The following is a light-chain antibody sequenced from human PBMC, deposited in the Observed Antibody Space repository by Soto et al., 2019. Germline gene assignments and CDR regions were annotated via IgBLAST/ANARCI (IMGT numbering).Light chain of an antibody. CDR1: QSVSSW. V-gene: IGKV1-5*01. CDR2: DAS. Sequence: DIQMTQSPSTLSASVGDRVTITCRASQSVSSWLAWYQQKPGKAPKLLIYDASSSESGVPSRFSGSGSGTEFTLTIRSLQPDDFASYHCQQYNTYFLTFGGGTKVEIK. J-gene: IGKJ4*01. CDR3: QQYNTYFLT.